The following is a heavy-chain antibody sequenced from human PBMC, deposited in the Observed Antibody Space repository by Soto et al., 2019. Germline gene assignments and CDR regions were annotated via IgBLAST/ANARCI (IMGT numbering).Heavy chain of an antibody. V-gene: IGHV3-21*04. J-gene: IGHJ6*03. Sequence: GGSLRLSCAASGFTFSSYSMNWVRQAPGKGLEWVSSISSSSSYTYYADSVKGRFTISRDNSKNTLYLQMNSLRAEDTAVYYCAKSDDILTGYYSDLRYYYYMDVWGKGTTVTVSS. CDR3: AKSDDILTGYYSDLRYYYYMDV. D-gene: IGHD3-9*01. CDR2: ISSSSSYT. CDR1: GFTFSSYS.